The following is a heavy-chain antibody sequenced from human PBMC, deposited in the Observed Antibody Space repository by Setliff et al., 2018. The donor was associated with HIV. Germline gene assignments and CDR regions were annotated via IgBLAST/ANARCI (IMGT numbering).Heavy chain of an antibody. D-gene: IGHD3-22*01. CDR2: MNPTSGNT. J-gene: IGHJ4*02. Sequence: GASVKVSCKASGYTFTNYDINWVRQAPGQGLEWMGWMNPTSGNTGYAQKFQGRVTMTRNTSRRTAYMELSSLRSEDTAVYYCARDSDGSGYGSFDYWGQGTLVTVAS. CDR3: ARDSDGSGYGSFDY. V-gene: IGHV1-8*02. CDR1: GYTFTNYD.